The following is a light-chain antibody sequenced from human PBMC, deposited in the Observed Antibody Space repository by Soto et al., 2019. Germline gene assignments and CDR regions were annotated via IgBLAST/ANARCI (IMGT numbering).Light chain of an antibody. J-gene: IGKJ5*01. CDR3: QQRSNWPIT. Sequence: IVLTQSPGTLSLSPGERATLSCRASQSVSSYYLAWYQQKPGQAPRLLIYAASSRATGIPDRFSGGGSGTDFTLTISSLEPEDFALYYCQQRSNWPITFGQGTRLEIK. V-gene: IGKV3D-20*02. CDR1: QSVSSYY. CDR2: AAS.